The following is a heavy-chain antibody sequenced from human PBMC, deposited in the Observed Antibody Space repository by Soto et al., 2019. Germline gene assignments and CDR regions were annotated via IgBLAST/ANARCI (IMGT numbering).Heavy chain of an antibody. CDR1: GGSISSGGSY. D-gene: IGHD2-2*01. Sequence: SETLSLTCTVSGGSISSGGSYWGWIRQPPGKGLEWIGYIYYSGNTYFNPSLKSRVTLSVDTSKNQFSLNLSSVTAADTAVYYCVRYCSTTKCPFDYWGQGTLVTGSS. V-gene: IGHV4-30-4*01. CDR3: VRYCSTTKCPFDY. J-gene: IGHJ4*02. CDR2: IYYSGNT.